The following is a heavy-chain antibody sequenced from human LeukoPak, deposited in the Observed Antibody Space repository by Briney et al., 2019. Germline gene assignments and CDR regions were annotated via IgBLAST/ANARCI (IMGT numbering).Heavy chain of an antibody. CDR2: IRYDGSNK. J-gene: IGHJ6*03. V-gene: IGHV3-30*02. CDR1: GFTFSSYG. Sequence: GGSLRLSCAASGFTFSSYGMHWVRQAPGKGLEWVAFIRYDGSNKYYADSVKGRFTISRDNSKNTLYLQMNSLRAEDTAVYYCAKALGRITIFGGYYMDVWGKGTTVTASS. D-gene: IGHD3-3*01. CDR3: AKALGRITIFGGYYMDV.